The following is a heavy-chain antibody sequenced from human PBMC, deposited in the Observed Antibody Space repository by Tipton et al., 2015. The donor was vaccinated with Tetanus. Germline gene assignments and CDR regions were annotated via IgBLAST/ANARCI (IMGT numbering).Heavy chain of an antibody. J-gene: IGHJ4*02. D-gene: IGHD5-12*01. CDR3: ARVVGGGYGYYYFDY. V-gene: IGHV1-2*02. Sequence: QLVQSGAEVKKPGASVKVSCKASGYTFTGYYMHWVRQAPGQGLEWMGWINPNSGGTNYAQKLQGRVTMTTDTSTSTAYMELRSLRSDDTAVYYCARVVGGGYGYYYFDYWGQGTLVTVSS. CDR2: INPNSGGT. CDR1: GYTFTGYY.